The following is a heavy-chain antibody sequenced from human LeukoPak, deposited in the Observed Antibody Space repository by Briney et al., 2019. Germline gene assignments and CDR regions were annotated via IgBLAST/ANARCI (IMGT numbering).Heavy chain of an antibody. D-gene: IGHD3-3*01. Sequence: GGSLRLSCAASGFTFSGYSMSWVRQAPGKGLEWVATINQDGYERYYVDSMKGRFTISRDNAKNSLYLQMNSLRAEDTAVYYCARENFWSGLNWFDPWGQGTLVTVSS. CDR3: ARENFWSGLNWFDP. V-gene: IGHV3-7*01. CDR1: GFTFSGYS. CDR2: INQDGYER. J-gene: IGHJ5*02.